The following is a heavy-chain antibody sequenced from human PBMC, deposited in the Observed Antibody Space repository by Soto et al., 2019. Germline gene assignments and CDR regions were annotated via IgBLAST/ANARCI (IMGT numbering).Heavy chain of an antibody. D-gene: IGHD3-22*01. J-gene: IGHJ6*02. CDR1: GGSISSYY. CDR3: ARDRLDPAGSRPYYYGMDV. CDR2: IYYSGST. Sequence: PSETLSLTCTVPGGSISSYYWSWIRQPPGKGLEWIGYIYYSGSTNYNPSLKSRVTISVDTSKNQFSLKLSSVTAADTAVYYCARDRLDPAGSRPYYYGMDVWGQGTTVTVSS. V-gene: IGHV4-59*01.